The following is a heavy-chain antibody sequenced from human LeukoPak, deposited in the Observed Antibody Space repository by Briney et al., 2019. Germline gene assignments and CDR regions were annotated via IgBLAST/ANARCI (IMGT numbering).Heavy chain of an antibody. CDR2: ISGSGGST. D-gene: IGHD3-22*01. V-gene: IGHV3-23*01. J-gene: IGHJ3*02. Sequence: PGGSLRLSCAASGFTFSSYAMSWVRQAPGKGLEWVSAISGSGGSTYYADSVKGRFTISRDNTKNTLHLQMNSLRAEHTALYYCAKDAKPYYYDSSGYYYAGAFDIWGQGTMVTVSS. CDR3: AKDAKPYYYDSSGYYYAGAFDI. CDR1: GFTFSSYA.